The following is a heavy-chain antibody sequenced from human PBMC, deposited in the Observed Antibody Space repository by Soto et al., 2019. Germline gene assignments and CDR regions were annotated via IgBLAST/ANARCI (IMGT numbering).Heavy chain of an antibody. Sequence: PSETLSLTCAVSGYPISSGYYWGWIRQPPGKGLEWIGIIHHSGSTYYNPSLRSRITISVDTSKIQFSMKMPSVTAADTAVYYCARSSGYVPGGYWGQGILVTVSS. D-gene: IGHD5-12*01. CDR2: IHHSGST. CDR1: GYPISSGYY. CDR3: ARSSGYVPGGY. V-gene: IGHV4-38-2*01. J-gene: IGHJ4*02.